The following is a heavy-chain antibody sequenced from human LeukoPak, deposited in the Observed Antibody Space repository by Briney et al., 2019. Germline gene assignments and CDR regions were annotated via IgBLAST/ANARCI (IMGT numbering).Heavy chain of an antibody. D-gene: IGHD3-10*01. CDR3: AKEGVDYYGSGSYLDY. Sequence: GRSLRLSCAASGFTFDDYAMHWVRQAPGKGLEWVSGISWNSGSIGYADSVKGRFTISRDNAKNSLYLQMNSLRAEDTALYYCAKEGVDYYGSGSYLDYWGQGTLVTVSS. J-gene: IGHJ4*02. CDR2: ISWNSGSI. V-gene: IGHV3-9*01. CDR1: GFTFDDYA.